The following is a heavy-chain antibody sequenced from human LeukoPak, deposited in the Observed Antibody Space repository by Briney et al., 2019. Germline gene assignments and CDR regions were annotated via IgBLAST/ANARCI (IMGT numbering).Heavy chain of an antibody. CDR3: AREDYSNYVLDY. Sequence: KPSETLSLTCTVSGGSISSHYWSWIRQPPGKGLEWIGYIYYSGSTNYNPSLKSRVTISVDTSKNQFSLKLSSVTAADTAVYYCAREDYSNYVLDYWGQGTLVTVSS. D-gene: IGHD4-11*01. CDR1: GGSISSHY. CDR2: IYYSGST. V-gene: IGHV4-59*11. J-gene: IGHJ4*02.